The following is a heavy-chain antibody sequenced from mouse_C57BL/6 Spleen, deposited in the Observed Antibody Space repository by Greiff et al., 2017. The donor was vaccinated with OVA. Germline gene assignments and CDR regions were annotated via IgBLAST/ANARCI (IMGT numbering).Heavy chain of an antibody. J-gene: IGHJ2*01. CDR3: ARGWTGFDD. V-gene: IGHV1-54*01. Sequence: QVQLQQSGAELVRPGTSVKVSCKASGYAFTNYLIEWVKQRPGQGLEWIGVINPGSGGTNYNEKFKGKATLTADKSSSTAYMQLSSLTSEDSAVYFCARGWTGFDDWGQGTTLTVSS. CDR2: INPGSGGT. D-gene: IGHD4-1*01. CDR1: GYAFTNYL.